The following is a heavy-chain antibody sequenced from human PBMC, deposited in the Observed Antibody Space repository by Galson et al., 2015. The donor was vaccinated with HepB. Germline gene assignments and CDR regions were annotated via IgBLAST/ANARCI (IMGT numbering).Heavy chain of an antibody. CDR1: GFSFSTLA. CDR3: ATSTKWSGYFDY. J-gene: IGHJ4*02. Sequence: SLRLSCAASGFSFSTLAMTWVRQAPGKGLECVSVIYTGGDTTYADSVTGRFTLSRDNSKNTVYLQMNSLRGDDTAVYYCATSTKWSGYFDYWGRGTLVTVSS. V-gene: IGHV3-23*03. D-gene: IGHD2-15*01. CDR2: IYTGGDT.